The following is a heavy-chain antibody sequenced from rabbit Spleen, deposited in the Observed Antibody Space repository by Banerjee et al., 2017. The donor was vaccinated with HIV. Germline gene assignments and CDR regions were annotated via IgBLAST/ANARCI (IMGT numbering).Heavy chain of an antibody. CDR2: IYSGSSGAT. CDR1: GFSFSSGYY. V-gene: IGHV1S45*01. D-gene: IGHD8-1*01. J-gene: IGHJ3*01. Sequence: QEQLVESGGGLVQPEGSLTLTCTASGFSFSSGYYMCWVRQAPGKGLEWIACIYSGSSGATYFATWAKGRFTISKTSSTTVTLEMTSLTAADTATYFCARSDITGSTYGYPTFRLWGQGTLVTVS. CDR3: ARSDITGSTYGYPTFRL.